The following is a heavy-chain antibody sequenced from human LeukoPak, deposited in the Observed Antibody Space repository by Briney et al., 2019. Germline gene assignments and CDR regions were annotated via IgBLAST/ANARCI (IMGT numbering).Heavy chain of an antibody. CDR1: GGSISSSNW. J-gene: IGHJ4*02. D-gene: IGHD3/OR15-3a*01. CDR3: ARNLMGLVGPLEY. V-gene: IGHV4-4*02. CDR2: IYHTGST. Sequence: SETLSLTCAVSGGSISSSNWWSWVRPPPGKGLEWIGEIYHTGSTNYNPSLKSRVTISVDKSKNQFSLKLSSVTAADTAVYYCARNLMGLVGPLEYWGQGTLVTVSS.